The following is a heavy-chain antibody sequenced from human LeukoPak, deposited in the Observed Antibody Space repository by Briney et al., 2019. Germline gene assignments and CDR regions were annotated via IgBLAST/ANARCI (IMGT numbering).Heavy chain of an antibody. CDR2: SGSGGTI. CDR3: AKDFSSGYYPNY. V-gene: IGHV3-23*01. CDR1: GFTLSSYA. D-gene: IGHD3-3*01. Sequence: GGALRLSCAASGFTLSSYAMSWVRQAPGKGLEGVAGSGSGGTIYYAESVKCRFTISIDNSKNPLYLKMNSLRAEDTAVYYCAKDFSSGYYPNYWAKGALVTVS. J-gene: IGHJ4*02.